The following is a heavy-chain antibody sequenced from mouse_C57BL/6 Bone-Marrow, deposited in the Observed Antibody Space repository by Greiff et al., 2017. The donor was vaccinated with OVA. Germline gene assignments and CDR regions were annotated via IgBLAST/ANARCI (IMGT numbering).Heavy chain of an antibody. V-gene: IGHV1-82*01. Sequence: VKLQESGPELVKPGASVKISCKASGYAFSSSWMNWVKQRPGKGLEWIGRIYPGDGDTNYNGKFKGKATLTADKSSSTAYMQLSSLTSEDSAVYFCARGGYYGSSYEDFDYWGQGTTLTVSS. CDR2: IYPGDGDT. CDR1: GYAFSSSW. J-gene: IGHJ2*01. D-gene: IGHD1-1*01. CDR3: ARGGYYGSSYEDFDY.